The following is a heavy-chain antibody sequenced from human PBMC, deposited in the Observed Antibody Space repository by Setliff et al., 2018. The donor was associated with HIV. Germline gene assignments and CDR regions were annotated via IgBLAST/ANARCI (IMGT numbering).Heavy chain of an antibody. V-gene: IGHV4-34*01. CDR2: INHSGST. CDR3: ARDHYGDVWGTYRPDAFDV. J-gene: IGHJ3*01. Sequence: ASETLSLTCAVYGGSFSGYYWSWIRQPPGKGLEWIGEINHSGSTNYKPSLKSRVTISVDTSKNQFSLKQSSVTAADMALYYCARDHYGDVWGTYRPDAFDVWGQGTMVTVSS. D-gene: IGHD3-16*02. CDR1: GGSFSGYY.